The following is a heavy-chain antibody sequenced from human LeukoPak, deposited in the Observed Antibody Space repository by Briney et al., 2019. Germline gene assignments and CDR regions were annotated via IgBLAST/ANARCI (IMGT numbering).Heavy chain of an antibody. J-gene: IGHJ3*02. CDR2: IYYSGST. Sequence: SETLSLTCTVSGASISSSSYYWGWIRQPPGKGLEWIGSIYYSGSTYYNPSLKSRVTISVDTSKNQFSLKLSSVTAADTAVYYCARGTMVRGVIGAFDIWGQGTMVTVSS. CDR1: GASISSSSYY. CDR3: ARGTMVRGVIGAFDI. V-gene: IGHV4-39*01. D-gene: IGHD3-10*01.